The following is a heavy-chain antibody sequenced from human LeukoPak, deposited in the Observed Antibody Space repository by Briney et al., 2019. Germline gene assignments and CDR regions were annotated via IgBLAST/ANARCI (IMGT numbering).Heavy chain of an antibody. CDR3: ARPFPYSSGYAPFRY. CDR1: GFTFSSYA. Sequence: PGGSLRLSCAASGFTFSSYAMSWVRQAPGKGLEWVSAISGSGGSTYYADSVKGRFTISRDNSKDTLYLQMNSLRAEDTAVYYCARPFPYSSGYAPFRYWGQGTLVTVSS. J-gene: IGHJ4*02. V-gene: IGHV3-23*01. CDR2: ISGSGGST. D-gene: IGHD3-22*01.